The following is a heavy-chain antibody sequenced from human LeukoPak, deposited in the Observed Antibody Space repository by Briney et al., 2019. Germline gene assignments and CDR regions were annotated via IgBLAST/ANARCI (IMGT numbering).Heavy chain of an antibody. CDR3: AAKGYCSGGSCHTLDAFDI. V-gene: IGHV1-2*02. J-gene: IGHJ3*02. D-gene: IGHD2-15*01. CDR1: GYTFTGYY. Sequence: ASVKVSCKASGYTFTGYYMHWVRQAPGQGLEWMGWINPNSGGTNYAQNFQGRVTMTRDTSISTAYMELSRLRSDDTALYYCAAKGYCSGGSCHTLDAFDIWGQGTMVTVSS. CDR2: INPNSGGT.